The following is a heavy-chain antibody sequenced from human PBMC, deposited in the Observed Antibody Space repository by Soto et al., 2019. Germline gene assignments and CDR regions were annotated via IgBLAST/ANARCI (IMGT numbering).Heavy chain of an antibody. CDR2: IFPSGDS. J-gene: IGHJ4*02. V-gene: IGHV4-4*07. Sequence: QVLLQESGPGLVKPSETLSLTCTVSGGSIXSLYXXWXRQPAGKGLEWIGRIFPSGDSNYNPSLKSRVSMSLDTSKNQFSLTVTSXXXXXXXXXXXXXXXXXKXEYECFAWLDFWGQGTLVTVSS. D-gene: IGHD6-6*01. CDR3: XXXXXXKXEYECFAWLDF. CDR1: GGSIXSLY.